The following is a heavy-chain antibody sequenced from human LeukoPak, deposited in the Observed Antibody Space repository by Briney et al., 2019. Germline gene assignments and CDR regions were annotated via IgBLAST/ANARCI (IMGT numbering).Heavy chain of an antibody. V-gene: IGHV3-48*01. J-gene: IGHJ4*02. CDR2: ITASGTAM. CDR1: GFTFSSYS. CDR3: ARDLGGDSCFFDY. Sequence: GGSLRLSCAASGFTFSSYSMNWVRQAPGKGLEWVSHITASGTAMFYADSVKGRFTISRDNAKNSLYLQMNSLRAEDTAVYYCARDLGGDSCFFDYWGQGTLVTVSS. D-gene: IGHD2-15*01.